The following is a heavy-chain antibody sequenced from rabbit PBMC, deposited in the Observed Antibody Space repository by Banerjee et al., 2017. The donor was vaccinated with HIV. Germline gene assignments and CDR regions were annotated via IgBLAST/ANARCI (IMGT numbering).Heavy chain of an antibody. CDR3: ARDRTAGYAGYAYAPYGMDL. Sequence: SSGNAVYANWAKGRFTISKTSSTTLTLQMTSLTAADTATYFCARDRTAGYAGYAYAPYGMDLWGPGTLVTVS. CDR2: SSGNA. V-gene: IGHV1S40*01. J-gene: IGHJ6*01. D-gene: IGHD6-1*01.